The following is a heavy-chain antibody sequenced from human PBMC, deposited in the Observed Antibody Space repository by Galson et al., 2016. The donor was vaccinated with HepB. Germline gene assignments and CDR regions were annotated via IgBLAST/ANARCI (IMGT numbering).Heavy chain of an antibody. CDR3: ARDEIIGTTGDY. Sequence: SLRLSCAASGFTFSDHYMDWVRQAPGKGLEWVGRIKNKPNGYTTEYAASVKGRFTISRDDSKSSLYLQLNSLRAEDTAVYYCARDEIIGTTGDYWGQGTLVTVSS. CDR2: IKNKPNGYTT. J-gene: IGHJ4*02. CDR1: GFTFSDHY. D-gene: IGHD1-7*01. V-gene: IGHV3-72*01.